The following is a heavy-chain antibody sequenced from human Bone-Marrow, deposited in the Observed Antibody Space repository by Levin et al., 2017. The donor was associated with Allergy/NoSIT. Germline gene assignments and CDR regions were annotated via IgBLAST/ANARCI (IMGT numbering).Heavy chain of an antibody. J-gene: IGHJ4*02. Sequence: ASVKVSCKTSGYTFTSHGISWVRQAPGQGLEWLGWIRVYNGNTNYAQKFQGRVTMSTDTSTSTAYMELRSLTSDDTAVYYCARDGDYSGGWRLDNWGQGSLVTVSS. CDR3: ARDGDYSGGWRLDN. CDR2: IRVYNGNT. V-gene: IGHV1-18*01. CDR1: GYTFTSHG. D-gene: IGHD6-19*01.